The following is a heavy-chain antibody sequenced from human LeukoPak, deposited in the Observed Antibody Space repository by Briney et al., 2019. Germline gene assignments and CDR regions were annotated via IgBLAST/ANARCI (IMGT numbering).Heavy chain of an antibody. CDR2: ISGSGGST. J-gene: IGHJ3*02. D-gene: IGHD2-21*02. Sequence: GGSLRFSCAASGFTFSSYAMSWVRQAPGKGLEWVSAISGSGGSTYYADSVKGRFTISRDNSKNTLYLQMNSLRAEDTTVYYCARETEAYCGGDCYDAFDIWGQGTMVTVSS. CDR1: GFTFSSYA. CDR3: ARETEAYCGGDCYDAFDI. V-gene: IGHV3-23*01.